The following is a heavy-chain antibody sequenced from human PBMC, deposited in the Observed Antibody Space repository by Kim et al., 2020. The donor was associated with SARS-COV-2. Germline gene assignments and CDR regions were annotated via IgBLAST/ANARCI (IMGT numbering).Heavy chain of an antibody. D-gene: IGHD3-16*01. V-gene: IGHV1-46*01. J-gene: IGHJ4*02. CDR3: AREGPNTYYFDY. Sequence: SCPQKCQGRVTMTRDTSTSTVYMELSSLRSEDTAVYYCAREGPNTYYFDYWGQGTLVTVSS.